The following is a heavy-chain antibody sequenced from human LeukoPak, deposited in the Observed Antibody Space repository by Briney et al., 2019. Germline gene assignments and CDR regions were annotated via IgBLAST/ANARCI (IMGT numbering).Heavy chain of an antibody. V-gene: IGHV3-21*01. D-gene: IGHD3-16*01. J-gene: IGHJ4*02. CDR2: ISSSSSYI. CDR3: ARDGGESYTSYFDY. Sequence: GGSLRLSCAASGFTFSSYSTNWVRQAPGKGLEWVSSISSSSSYIYYADSVKGRFTISRDNAKNSLYLQMNSLRAEDTAVYYCARDGGESYTSYFDYWGQGTLVTVSS. CDR1: GFTFSSYS.